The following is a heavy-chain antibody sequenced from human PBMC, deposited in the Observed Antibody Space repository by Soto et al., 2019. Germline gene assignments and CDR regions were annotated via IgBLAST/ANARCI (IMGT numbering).Heavy chain of an antibody. CDR2: IHSSSRYI. D-gene: IGHD3-3*01. CDR1: GFSFSSYS. J-gene: IGHJ3*02. V-gene: IGHV3-21*01. Sequence: DVQLVESGGGQVRPGGSLRLSCAASGFSFSSYSMHWVRQAPGKGLEWVSSIHSSSRYIYYAGSMKGRLTISRDNAKNSLFLQMSSVRAEDTAGYYCARGGQDFWMMEEAFDMGGQGPMVTVSS. CDR3: ARGGQDFWMMEEAFDM.